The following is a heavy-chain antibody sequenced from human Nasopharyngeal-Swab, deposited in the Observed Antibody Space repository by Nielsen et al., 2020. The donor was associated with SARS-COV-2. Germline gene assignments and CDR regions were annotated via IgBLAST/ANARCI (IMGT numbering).Heavy chain of an antibody. V-gene: IGHV4-59*01. J-gene: IGHJ6*03. CDR1: GGSISTYC. CDR2: IYYSGST. D-gene: IGHD6-6*01. CDR3: ARVPLELVGAYYSYHMDV. Sequence: SETLSLTCTVSGGSISTYCWSWIRQPPGKGLEWIGYIYYSGSTNYNPSLKSRVTISVDTSKNQFSLKLSSVTAADTAVYYCARVPLELVGAYYSYHMDVWGKGTTVIVSS.